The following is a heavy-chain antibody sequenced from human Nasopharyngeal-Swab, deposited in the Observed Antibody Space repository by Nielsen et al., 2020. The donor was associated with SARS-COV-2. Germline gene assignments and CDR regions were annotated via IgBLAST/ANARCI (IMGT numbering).Heavy chain of an antibody. CDR2: IYYIWRT. D-gene: IGHD2-21*01. Sequence: SETLSLTFTVPGGPISSYYWSWFRQPPGKGLEWNGFIYYIWRTNSTPTLKSRVTISVDTSKNQFSLKLSSVTAADTAVYYCARDGSLSLLDAFDLWGQGTMVTVSS. CDR3: ARDGSLSLLDAFDL. V-gene: IGHV4-59*01. J-gene: IGHJ3*01. CDR1: GGPISSYY.